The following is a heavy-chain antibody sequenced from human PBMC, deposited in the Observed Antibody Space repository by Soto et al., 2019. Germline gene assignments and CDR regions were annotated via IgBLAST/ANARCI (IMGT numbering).Heavy chain of an antibody. CDR2: ISAYNGNS. D-gene: IGHD6-13*01. J-gene: IGHJ6*02. Sequence: QVQLVQSGAEVKKPGASVKVSCKASGYTFTSYGISCVRQAPGQRLQGLGWISAYNGNSNYAQKLQARVSMTTDPATSKAYGELRSLRADHNAGYYCAGDLYSTCWYSGRGMDDWGQGATVPVSS. CDR3: AGDLYSTCWYSGRGMDD. CDR1: GYTFTSYG. V-gene: IGHV1-18*01.